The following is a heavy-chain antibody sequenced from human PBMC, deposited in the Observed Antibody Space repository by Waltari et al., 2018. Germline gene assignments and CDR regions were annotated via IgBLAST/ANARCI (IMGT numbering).Heavy chain of an antibody. D-gene: IGHD3-3*01. V-gene: IGHV4-39*01. Sequence: QLQLQESGPGLVRASEPLSLTCTVSGDSVNHANYYWGWVRQAPRKGLEWIGTIYYTGSTADNPSLKSRVTGSIERSENQYSRKLSSVTAADTAVYFCERRDHDFWSGYFSVWGQGTTVTVSS. J-gene: IGHJ6*02. CDR2: IYYTGST. CDR3: ERRDHDFWSGYFSV. CDR1: GDSVNHANYY.